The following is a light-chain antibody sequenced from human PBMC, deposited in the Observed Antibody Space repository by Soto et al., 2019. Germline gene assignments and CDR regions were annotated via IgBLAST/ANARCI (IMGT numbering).Light chain of an antibody. J-gene: IGKJ1*01. Sequence: EIVLTQSPGTLSLSPGERATLSCRASQSLSKTYLAWYQKKPGQAPRLLIDGASSRATGTPDRFSGSGSGTDFTLTISRLVPEDFAVYYCQQYVSPPWTFGQGTKVEIK. CDR2: GAS. CDR1: QSLSKTY. CDR3: QQYVSPPWT. V-gene: IGKV3-20*01.